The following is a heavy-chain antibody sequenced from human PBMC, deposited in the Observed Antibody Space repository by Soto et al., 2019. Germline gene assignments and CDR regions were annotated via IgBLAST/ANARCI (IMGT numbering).Heavy chain of an antibody. J-gene: IGHJ4*02. V-gene: IGHV3-21*06. Sequence: GGSLRLSCAASGFTFTRYSMNWVRQAPGKGLEWVSSISSTTNYIYYGDSMKGRFTISRDNAKNSLYLEMNSLRAEDTAVYYCARESEDLTSNFDCWGQGTLVTVSS. CDR1: GFTFTRYS. CDR3: ARESEDLTSNFDC. CDR2: ISSTTNYI.